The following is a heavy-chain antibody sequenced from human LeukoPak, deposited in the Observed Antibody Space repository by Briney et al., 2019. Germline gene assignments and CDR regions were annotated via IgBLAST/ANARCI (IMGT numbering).Heavy chain of an antibody. CDR2: ISYDGKNE. Sequence: GGSLRLSCAASGFTFSSYSMNWVRQAPGKGLEWVAVISYDGKNEYYTDSVKGRFTISRDNAKNTLYLQMNGLRAEDTAVYYCAKQMAVDYFDYWGQGTLVTVSS. CDR3: AKQMAVDYFDY. CDR1: GFTFSSYS. D-gene: IGHD5-24*01. J-gene: IGHJ4*02. V-gene: IGHV3-30*18.